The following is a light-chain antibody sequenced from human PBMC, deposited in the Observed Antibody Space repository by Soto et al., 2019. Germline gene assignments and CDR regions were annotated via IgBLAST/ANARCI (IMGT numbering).Light chain of an antibody. Sequence: QSVLTQPPSASGTPGQTVTISCSGSTSNIGSNTVNWYQQLPGRAPKLLIYRNSQRPSGVPDRFSGSKSGTSASLAISGLQSEDEADYYCAAWDDSLYGHYVFGAGTNVTAL. CDR2: RNS. J-gene: IGLJ1*01. CDR3: AAWDDSLYGHYV. CDR1: TSNIGSNT. V-gene: IGLV1-44*01.